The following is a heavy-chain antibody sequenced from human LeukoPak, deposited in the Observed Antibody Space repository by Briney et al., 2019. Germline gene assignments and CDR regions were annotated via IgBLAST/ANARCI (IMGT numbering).Heavy chain of an antibody. V-gene: IGHV3-15*01. CDR2: NKSKTNGGTT. CDR1: GFTFSNAW. J-gene: IGHJ3*02. CDR3: TTGELIAAFDI. Sequence: PGGSLRLSCAASGFTFSNAWMSWVRQAPGKGLEWVGRNKSKTNGGTTDYAAPVKGRFTISRDDSKNTLYLQMNSLKTEDTAVYYCTTGELIAAFDIWGQGTMVTVSS. D-gene: IGHD1-7*01.